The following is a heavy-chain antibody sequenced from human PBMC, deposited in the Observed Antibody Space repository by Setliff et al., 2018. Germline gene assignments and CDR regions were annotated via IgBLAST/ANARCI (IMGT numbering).Heavy chain of an antibody. D-gene: IGHD3-10*01. CDR1: GGSISSYY. Sequence: SETLSLTCTVSGGSISSYYWIWIRQPPGKGLEWIGYIYSSGRTNYNPSLKSRVTLSVDRPKNQFSLKLSSVTAADTGVYYCARHVGSRSRGYNYYYYYMDVWGKGTTVTVSS. J-gene: IGHJ6*03. V-gene: IGHV4-59*01. CDR3: ARHVGSRSRGYNYYYYYMDV. CDR2: IYSSGRT.